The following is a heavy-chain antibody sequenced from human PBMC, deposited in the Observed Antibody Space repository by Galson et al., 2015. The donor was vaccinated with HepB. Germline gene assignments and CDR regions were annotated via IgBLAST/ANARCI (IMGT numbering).Heavy chain of an antibody. CDR3: ATIGVVEATGVRYFHH. CDR2: INTKTGNP. Sequence: SVKVSCKASGYTISTYSMTWMRQAPGQGLEWVGWINTKTGNPRYAQGFTGRFVLSLDTSVSTAYLEITSLKAEDTAVYYCATIGVVEATGVRYFHHWGQGTLVTVSS. J-gene: IGHJ1*01. V-gene: IGHV7-4-1*02. D-gene: IGHD2-15*01. CDR1: GYTISTYS.